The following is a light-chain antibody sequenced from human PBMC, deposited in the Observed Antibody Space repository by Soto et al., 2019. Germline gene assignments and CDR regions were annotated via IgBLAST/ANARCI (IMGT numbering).Light chain of an antibody. Sequence: QSALTQPASVSASPGQSITISCTGASNDIGSSDYVSWYQQHPGKAPKLIIYGVRNRPSGTSDRFSGSKSGNTASLTISGLQAEDEADYYCSLSTRSITLVFGGGTKVTVL. J-gene: IGLJ2*01. V-gene: IGLV2-14*01. CDR3: SLSTRSITLV. CDR1: SNDIGSSDY. CDR2: GVR.